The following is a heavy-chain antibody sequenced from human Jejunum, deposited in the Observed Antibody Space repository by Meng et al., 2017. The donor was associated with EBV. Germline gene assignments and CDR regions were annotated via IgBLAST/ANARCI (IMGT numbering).Heavy chain of an antibody. CDR1: GYTFTSND. CDR3: ARAVGAAGSMVNFDY. Sequence: QVQLGQPGVKVKKPGASVKVSCKASGYTFTSNDINWVRQATGQGLEWIGWMNPSSDDTGFAQKFQGRVTVTRDNSINTAYMELSSLTSDDTAVYYCARAVGAAGSMVNFDYWGQGTLVTVSS. CDR2: MNPSSDDT. D-gene: IGHD6-13*01. J-gene: IGHJ4*02. V-gene: IGHV1-8*01.